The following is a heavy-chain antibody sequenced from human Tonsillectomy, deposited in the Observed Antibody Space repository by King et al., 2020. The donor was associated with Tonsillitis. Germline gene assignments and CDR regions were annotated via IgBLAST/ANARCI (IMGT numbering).Heavy chain of an antibody. V-gene: IGHV4-34*01. D-gene: IGHD3-3*01. Sequence: VQLQQWGARLLKPSETLSLTCAVYGGSFSGYYWTWIRQPPGKGLEWIGEINHIGGTNYNPSLKSRVTISVDTSTNQFSLTLNSGTAADTAVYYCARGGGTIFGVIVADSYYYYMDVWGKWTTVTVSS. CDR2: INHIGGT. J-gene: IGHJ6*03. CDR3: ARGGGTIFGVIVADSYYYYMDV. CDR1: GGSFSGYY.